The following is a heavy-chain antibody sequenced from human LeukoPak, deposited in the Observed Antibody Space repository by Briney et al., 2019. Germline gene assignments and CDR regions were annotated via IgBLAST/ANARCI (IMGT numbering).Heavy chain of an antibody. V-gene: IGHV4-59*01. CDR3: ARSSSILTIPTFHY. D-gene: IGHD5-24*01. CDR1: GGSISNYY. J-gene: IGHJ4*02. Sequence: PSETLSLTCSVSGGSISNYYWSWIRQPPGKGLEWIGYIYHSGSTKYNSSLKSRVTISVQTSNNQFSLKLSSVTAAETAVYYCARSSSILTIPTFHYWGRGTLVTVSS. CDR2: IYHSGST.